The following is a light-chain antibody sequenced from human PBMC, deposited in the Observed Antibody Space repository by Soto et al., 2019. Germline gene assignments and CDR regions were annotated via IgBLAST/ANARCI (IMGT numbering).Light chain of an antibody. J-gene: IGKJ2*01. CDR1: QSVNSNY. V-gene: IGKV3-20*01. CDR2: GAS. Sequence: EIVWSQSPGTLSLSQGERATLSCRASQSVNSNYLTWFRQKPGQAPRLLIYGASTRATGIPDRFSGSGSGTDFNVTISGLEPEDFAVYYCQLYGSSLVTFGQGTSLEI. CDR3: QLYGSSLVT.